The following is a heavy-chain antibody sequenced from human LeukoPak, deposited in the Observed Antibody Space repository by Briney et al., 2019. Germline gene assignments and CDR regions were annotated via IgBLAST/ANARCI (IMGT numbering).Heavy chain of an antibody. J-gene: IGHJ4*02. Sequence: ASVKVSCKASGYTFTGYYMHWARQAPGQGLEWMGWINPNSGGTNYAQKFQGRVTMTRDTSISTAYMELSRLRSDDTAVYYCARIAPPNYDSSGYHGDFDYWGQGTLVTVSS. CDR1: GYTFTGYY. CDR3: ARIAPPNYDSSGYHGDFDY. CDR2: INPNSGGT. V-gene: IGHV1-2*02. D-gene: IGHD3-22*01.